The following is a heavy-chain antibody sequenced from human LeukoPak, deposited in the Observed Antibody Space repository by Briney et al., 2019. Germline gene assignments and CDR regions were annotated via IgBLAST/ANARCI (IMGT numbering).Heavy chain of an antibody. J-gene: IGHJ4*02. Sequence: GASVKVSCRAYGYTFTAYYIHWVRQAPGQGLQWMGWINPNSGGTDYAQKFQGRVAMTRDTSINTAYLELGRLRSDDTAVYCCAREYSSSLPNDYWGQGTLVTVSS. CDR2: INPNSGGT. D-gene: IGHD6-6*01. CDR3: AREYSSSLPNDY. CDR1: GYTFTAYY. V-gene: IGHV1-2*02.